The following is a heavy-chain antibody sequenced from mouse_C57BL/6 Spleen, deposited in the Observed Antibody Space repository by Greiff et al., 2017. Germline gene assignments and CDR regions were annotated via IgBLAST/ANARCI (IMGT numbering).Heavy chain of an antibody. J-gene: IGHJ1*03. CDR3: ARYVDWYFDG. Sequence: EVQLQQSGPELVKPGASVKISCKASGYTFTDYYMNWVKQSHGKSLEWIGDINPNNGGTSYNQKFKGKATLTVDKSSSTAYMELRSLTSEDSAVYYCARYVDWYFDGWGTGTTVTVSS. V-gene: IGHV1-26*01. CDR2: INPNNGGT. CDR1: GYTFTDYY.